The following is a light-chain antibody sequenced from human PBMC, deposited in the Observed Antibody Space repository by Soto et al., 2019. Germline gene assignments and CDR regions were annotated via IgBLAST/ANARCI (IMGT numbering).Light chain of an antibody. CDR2: GAS. CDR3: QQCNNWPWT. CDR1: QSVSSN. Sequence: EIVMTQSPATLSVSPGERATLSCRASQSVSSNLAWYQQKPGQAPRLLIYGASTRATGIPARFIGSGSGTEFTLTISSLQSEDFAVYYCQQCNNWPWTFGQGTKVDIK. V-gene: IGKV3-15*01. J-gene: IGKJ1*01.